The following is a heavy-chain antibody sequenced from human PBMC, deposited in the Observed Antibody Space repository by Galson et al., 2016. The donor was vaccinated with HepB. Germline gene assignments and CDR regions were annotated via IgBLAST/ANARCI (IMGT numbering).Heavy chain of an antibody. D-gene: IGHD2-15*01. J-gene: IGHJ5*02. CDR2: ISGAGGTT. Sequence: SLRLSCAASGFTFSNYNINWVRQAPGKGLEWVSDISGAGGTTHYADSVKGRFTISRDNSRDTLYLQMDRLRAADTAVYYCAKERGWYGGPNYGSWGQGTLVTVSS. CDR1: GFTFSNYN. CDR3: AKERGWYGGPNYGS. V-gene: IGHV3-23*01.